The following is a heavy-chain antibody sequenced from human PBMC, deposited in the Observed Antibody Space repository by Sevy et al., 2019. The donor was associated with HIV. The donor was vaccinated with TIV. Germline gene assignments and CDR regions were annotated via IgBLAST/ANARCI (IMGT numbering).Heavy chain of an antibody. D-gene: IGHD2-2*01. CDR1: GFTFDDYT. Sequence: GGSLRLSCAASGFTFDDYTMHWVRQAPGKGLEWVSLISWDGRGTFYADSVRGRFTISRDNTKNSLFLQMNSLRTEDTALYYCASDSVGFRALNSEGYDWGQGTQVTVSS. CDR3: ASDSVGFRALNSEGYD. J-gene: IGHJ4*02. CDR2: ISWDGRGT. V-gene: IGHV3-43*01.